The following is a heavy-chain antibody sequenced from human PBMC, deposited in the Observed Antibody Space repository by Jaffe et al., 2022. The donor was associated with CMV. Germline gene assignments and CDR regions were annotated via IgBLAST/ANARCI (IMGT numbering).Heavy chain of an antibody. CDR3: ARGRYYDSSGYYDYFYFDL. D-gene: IGHD3-22*01. J-gene: IGHJ2*01. CDR2: MSGSGSII. CDR1: GFTFSSFG. V-gene: IGHV3-48*02. Sequence: EEQLVESGGGLVKPGGSLRLSCAASGFTFSSFGMNWVRQAPGMGPEWVSYMSGSGSIIYYADSMKGRFLISRDIAKNSLYLQMNSLRDEDTAVYYCARGRYYDSSGYYDYFYFDLWGRGTLVTVSS.